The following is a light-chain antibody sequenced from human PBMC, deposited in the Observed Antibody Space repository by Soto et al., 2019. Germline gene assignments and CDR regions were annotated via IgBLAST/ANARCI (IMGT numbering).Light chain of an antibody. CDR1: TSNLGAGYD. CDR3: QAYDYMLTASV. J-gene: IGLJ3*02. CDR2: GNR. V-gene: IGLV1-40*01. Sequence: QSVLTQPPSVSGAPGQRVTLSCTGNTSNLGAGYDVHWYQQLPGAAPKLVIFGNRNRPSGVPERFSGSKSGTSASLAITGRQAEDEADYSCQAYDYMLTASVFGGGTKVTVL.